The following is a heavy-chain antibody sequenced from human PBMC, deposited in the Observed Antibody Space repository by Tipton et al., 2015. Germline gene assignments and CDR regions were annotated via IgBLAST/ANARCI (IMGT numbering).Heavy chain of an antibody. CDR1: GFAISSNY. CDR2: IYTTGST. Sequence: GSLRLSCAASGFAISSNYMSWVRQAPGKGLEWVSVIYTTGSTYYADSVKGRFTISRDNSKNTLYLQMSSLTAEDTAVYYCARSYCSGGSCYPTYFDFWGQGTLVTVSS. J-gene: IGHJ4*02. CDR3: ARSYCSGGSCYPTYFDF. D-gene: IGHD2-15*01. V-gene: IGHV3-53*01.